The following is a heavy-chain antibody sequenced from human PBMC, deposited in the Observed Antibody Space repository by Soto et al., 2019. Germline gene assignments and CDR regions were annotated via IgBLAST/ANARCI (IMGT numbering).Heavy chain of an antibody. V-gene: IGHV4-39*01. Sequence: SETLSLTCTVSGGSISSSSYYWGWIRQPPGKGLEWIGSIYYSGSTYYNPSLKSRVTISVDTSKNQFSLKLSSVTAADTAVYYCARQGGGYDTYYFDYWGQGTLVTVSS. J-gene: IGHJ4*02. CDR3: ARQGGGYDTYYFDY. D-gene: IGHD5-12*01. CDR1: GGSISSSSYY. CDR2: IYYSGST.